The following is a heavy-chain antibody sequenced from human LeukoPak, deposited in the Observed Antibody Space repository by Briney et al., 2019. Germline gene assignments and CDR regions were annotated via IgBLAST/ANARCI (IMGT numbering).Heavy chain of an antibody. CDR2: IKQDGSEK. J-gene: IGHJ6*02. Sequence: GGSLRLSCAASGFTFSSYWMSGVRQAPGKGLEGVANIKQDGSEKYYVDSVKGRFTISRDNAKNSLYLQMNSLRAEDTAVYYCARDLAAAGYYYYGMDVWGQGTTVTVSS. CDR1: GFTFSSYW. CDR3: ARDLAAAGYYYYGMDV. V-gene: IGHV3-7*01. D-gene: IGHD6-13*01.